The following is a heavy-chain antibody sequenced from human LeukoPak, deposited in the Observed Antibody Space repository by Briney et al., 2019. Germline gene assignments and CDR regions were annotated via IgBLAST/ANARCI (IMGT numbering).Heavy chain of an antibody. V-gene: IGHV4-59*01. CDR2: IYYTGST. Sequence: SETLSLTCTVSGGSISSYYWSWIRQPPGKGLEWIGHIYYTGSTNYNPSLESRVTISLDTSKNQFSLKLSSVTAADTAVYYCARSGFPRGVGVIFVYWGQGTLVTVSS. D-gene: IGHD3-16*01. J-gene: IGHJ4*02. CDR1: GGSISSYY. CDR3: ARSGFPRGVGVIFVY.